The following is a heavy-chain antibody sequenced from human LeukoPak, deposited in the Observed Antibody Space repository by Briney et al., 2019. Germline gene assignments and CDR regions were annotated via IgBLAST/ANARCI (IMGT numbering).Heavy chain of an antibody. CDR2: IYYSGST. V-gene: IGHV4-59*01. CDR1: GGSISSYY. D-gene: IGHD3-9*01. J-gene: IGHJ4*02. Sequence: SETLSLTCTVSGGSISSYYWSWIRQPPGKGLEWIGYIYYSGSTNYNPSLKSRVTISVDTSKNQFSLKLSSVTAADTAVYYCAGSYDILTGYYYWGQGTLVTVSS. CDR3: AGSYDILTGYYY.